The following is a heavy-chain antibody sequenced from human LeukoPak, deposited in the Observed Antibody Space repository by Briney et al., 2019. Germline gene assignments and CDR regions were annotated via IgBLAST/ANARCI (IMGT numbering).Heavy chain of an antibody. Sequence: ASVKVSCKASGGTFSSYAISWVRQAPGQGLEWMGWISAYNGNTNYAQKLQGRVTMTTDTSTSTAYMELRSLRSDDTAVYYCARAARFRKMPFDYWGQGTLVTVSS. CDR3: ARAARFRKMPFDY. CDR2: ISAYNGNT. V-gene: IGHV1-18*01. CDR1: GGTFSSYA. D-gene: IGHD2-2*01. J-gene: IGHJ4*02.